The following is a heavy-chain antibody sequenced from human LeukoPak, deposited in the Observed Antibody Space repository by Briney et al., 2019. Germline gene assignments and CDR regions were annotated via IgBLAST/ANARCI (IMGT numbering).Heavy chain of an antibody. Sequence: GGALMLSCAASGFTLSRYSMNWVRQAPGKGLEGVFSINSDSSIMYYAESVKGRPTISRDNARNSLYLQMNSLRAEDTAVYYCASDGPADTSSSFDYWGQGTLVPVS. J-gene: IGHJ4*02. D-gene: IGHD5-18*01. CDR1: GFTLSRYS. CDR2: INSDSSIM. V-gene: IGHV3-21*01. CDR3: ASDGPADTSSSFDY.